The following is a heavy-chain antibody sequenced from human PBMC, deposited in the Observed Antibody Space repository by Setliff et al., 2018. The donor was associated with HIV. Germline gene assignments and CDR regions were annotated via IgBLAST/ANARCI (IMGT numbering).Heavy chain of an antibody. CDR2: MSGSGVST. J-gene: IGHJ4*02. V-gene: IGHV3-23*01. CDR3: AKHTIPNAVWYPDFDY. D-gene: IGHD3-16*01. CDR1: GLTFSSYA. Sequence: GGSLRLSCAASGLTFSSYAMSWVRQAPGKGLEWVSVMSGSGVSTHYVDSVKGRFTISRDNAKNSLYLQMNSLRAEDTAVYYCAKHTIPNAVWYPDFDYWGQGTLVTVSS.